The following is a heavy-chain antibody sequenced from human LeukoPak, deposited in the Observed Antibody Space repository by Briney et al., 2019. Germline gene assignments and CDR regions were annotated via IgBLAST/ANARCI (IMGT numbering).Heavy chain of an antibody. J-gene: IGHJ5*02. Sequence: GRSLRLSCAASGITFGDSFFDWVRQAPGKGLEWVGHIRNRANGHTTEHAPSVKGRFTLSRDDSKNSLYLQMNSLRAEDTAVYYCAKDTGGYCSSTSCLPREGWFDPWGQGTLVTVSS. CDR3: AKDTGGYCSSTSCLPREGWFDP. V-gene: IGHV3-72*01. CDR1: GITFGDSF. D-gene: IGHD2-2*01. CDR2: IRNRANGHTT.